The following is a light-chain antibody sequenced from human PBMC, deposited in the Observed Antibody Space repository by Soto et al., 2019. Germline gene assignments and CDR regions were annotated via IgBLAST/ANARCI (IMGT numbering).Light chain of an antibody. CDR3: QQFGSSPLFT. J-gene: IGKJ3*01. CDR1: QSVSSSY. V-gene: IGKV3-20*01. Sequence: EIVLTQSPGTLSLCPGERATLSCRASQSVSSSYLAWYQQKPGQAPRLLIYGASSRATGIPDRFSGSGSGTDFTLTISSLEPEDFAVYYCQQFGSSPLFTLGPGTKVDVK. CDR2: GAS.